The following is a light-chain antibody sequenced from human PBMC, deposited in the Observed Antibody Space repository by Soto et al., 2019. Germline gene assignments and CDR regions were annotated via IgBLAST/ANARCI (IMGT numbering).Light chain of an antibody. V-gene: IGLV1-51*01. CDR1: SSNIGNNF. Sequence: QSVLTQPPSMSAAPGQKVTISCSGSSSNIGNNFVSWYQQFPGTAPRVLIYDNNKRPSGIPDRFSGSKSGTSATLGITGLQTGDEADYYCGTWDSSLSAVVFGGGTKLNVL. CDR3: GTWDSSLSAVV. J-gene: IGLJ2*01. CDR2: DNN.